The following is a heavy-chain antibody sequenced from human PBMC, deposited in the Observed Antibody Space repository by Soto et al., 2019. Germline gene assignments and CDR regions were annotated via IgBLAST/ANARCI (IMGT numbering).Heavy chain of an antibody. Sequence: VELRESGPGLVRPSQTLSLACNVSGDSISTSFFYWGWVRQLPGKGLEWIGYIYKSGSTYYNPSLQSRVRMSVDSSKNQFSLSLSPVTAADTAVYYCARDSGDVSGVGFDYWGPGTLVTVSS. J-gene: IGHJ4*02. D-gene: IGHD3-3*01. CDR1: GDSISTSFFY. V-gene: IGHV4-31*03. CDR3: ARDSGDVSGVGFDY. CDR2: IYKSGST.